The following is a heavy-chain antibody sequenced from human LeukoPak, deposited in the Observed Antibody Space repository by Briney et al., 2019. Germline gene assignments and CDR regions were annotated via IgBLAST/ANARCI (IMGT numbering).Heavy chain of an antibody. J-gene: IGHJ3*02. CDR3: ARDQMGFGSAFDI. CDR2: VSYDGNNK. V-gene: IGHV3-30-3*01. CDR1: GFTLSSYA. D-gene: IGHD3-10*01. Sequence: PGGSLRLSCAASGFTLSSYAMHWVRQAPGKGLEWVAIVSYDGNNKYYADSVKGRFTISRDDSRNTLSLQMNSLRTEDTAVYYCARDQMGFGSAFDIWGQGTMVPVSS.